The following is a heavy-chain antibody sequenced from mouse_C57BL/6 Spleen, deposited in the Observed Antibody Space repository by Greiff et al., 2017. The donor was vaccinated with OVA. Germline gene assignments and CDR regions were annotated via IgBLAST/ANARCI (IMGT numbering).Heavy chain of an antibody. V-gene: IGHV1-80*01. CDR1: GYAFSSYW. Sequence: QVQLQQSGAELVKPGASVKISCKASGYAFSSYWMNWVKQRPGKGLEWIGQIYPGDGDTNYNGKFKGKATLTADKSSSTAYMQLSSLTSEDSAVYFCARGGYDYAWFAYWGQGTLVTVSA. D-gene: IGHD2-4*01. CDR2: IYPGDGDT. J-gene: IGHJ3*01. CDR3: ARGGYDYAWFAY.